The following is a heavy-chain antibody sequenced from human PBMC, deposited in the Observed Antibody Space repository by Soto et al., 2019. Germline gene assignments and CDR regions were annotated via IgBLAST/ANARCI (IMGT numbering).Heavy chain of an antibody. CDR3: ARDYYDSSAYYM. J-gene: IGHJ3*02. D-gene: IGHD3-22*01. V-gene: IGHV1-46*01. Sequence: QVQLVQSGAEVKKPGASVKVSCKASGYTFTNYYVHWVRQAPGQGLEWMGVINPSGGGTTYGQKFQGRVTMTRDTSTSTVYMELSSLRSDDTAVYYCARDYYDSSAYYMWGQGTLVTVSS. CDR1: GYTFTNYY. CDR2: INPSGGGT.